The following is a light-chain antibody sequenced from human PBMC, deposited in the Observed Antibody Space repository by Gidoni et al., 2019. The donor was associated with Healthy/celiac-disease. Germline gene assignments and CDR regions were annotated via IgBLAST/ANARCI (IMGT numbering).Light chain of an antibody. CDR3: QQYFSYSWT. CDR1: QSISSW. V-gene: IGKV1-5*03. J-gene: IGKJ1*01. Sequence: DIQMTQSPSTLSASVGDRVTITCRASQSISSWLAWYQQKPGKAPKLLIYKASSLESGVQSRFSGSGSGTDFTLTISSLQPDDFATYYCQQYFSYSWTFGQGTKVEI. CDR2: KAS.